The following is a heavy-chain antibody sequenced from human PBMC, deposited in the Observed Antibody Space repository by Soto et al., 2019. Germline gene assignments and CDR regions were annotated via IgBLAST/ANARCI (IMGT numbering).Heavy chain of an antibody. J-gene: IGHJ4*02. CDR1: GGSISSGDYY. Sequence: QVQLQESGPGLVKPSQTLSLTCTVSGGSISSGDYYWTWIRQPPGKGLEWIGYIYYSGGTYYNPSLKSRITRSVDTSKSHFALQLSSVAAADTAVYYCARGGNGYHILTGFSSHYLGQGTLVTVSS. CDR2: IYYSGGT. CDR3: ARGGNGYHILTGFSSHY. V-gene: IGHV4-30-4*01. D-gene: IGHD3-9*01.